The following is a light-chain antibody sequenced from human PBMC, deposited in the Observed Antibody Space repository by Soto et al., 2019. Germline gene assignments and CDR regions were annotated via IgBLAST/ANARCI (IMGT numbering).Light chain of an antibody. CDR1: ESVSSK. J-gene: IGKJ5*01. CDR2: GAS. CDR3: QQYNNWPPPII. V-gene: IGKV3-15*01. Sequence: VMAQSPDALSVSTGERGTLSVRSSESVSSKVAWYQQRPGQAPRLLIYGASTRATDTPVRLRGRGSGTEFTLTISSLQSEDLGVYHCQQYNNWPPPIIFGQGTRLEIK.